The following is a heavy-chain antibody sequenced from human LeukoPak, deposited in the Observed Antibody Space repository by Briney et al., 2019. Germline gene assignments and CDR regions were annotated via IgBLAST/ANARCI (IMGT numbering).Heavy chain of an antibody. V-gene: IGHV4-59*08. J-gene: IGHJ4*02. Sequence: SETLSLTCTVSGGSISSYYWSWIRQPPGKGLEWIGYIYYSGSTNYNPSLKSRVTISVDTSKNQFSLKLTSVTAADTAVYYCARRPVRGLYYFDHWGQGTLVTVSS. CDR3: ARRPVRGLYYFDH. CDR1: GGSISSYY. D-gene: IGHD3/OR15-3a*01. CDR2: IYYSGST.